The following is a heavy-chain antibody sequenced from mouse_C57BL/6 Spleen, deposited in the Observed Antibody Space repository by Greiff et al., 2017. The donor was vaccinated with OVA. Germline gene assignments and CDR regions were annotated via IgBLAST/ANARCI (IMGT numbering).Heavy chain of an antibody. CDR3: TMRTDDDDGGVAY. CDR1: GYTFTTYP. V-gene: IGHV1-47*01. D-gene: IGHD2-4*01. CDR2: FHPNNDDT. J-gene: IGHJ3*01. Sequence: VQLQQSGAELVKPGASVKLSCKASGYTFTTYPIEWLKQNHGKSLEWIGNFHPNNDDTKYNEKFKGKATLTVDKSSSTVYMELSRLTSDDSAVYDCTMRTDDDDGGVAYWGQGTLVTVSA.